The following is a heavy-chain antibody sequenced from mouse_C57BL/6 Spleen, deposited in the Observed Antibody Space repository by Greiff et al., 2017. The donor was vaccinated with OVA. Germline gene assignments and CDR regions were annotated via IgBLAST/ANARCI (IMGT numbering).Heavy chain of an antibody. CDR3: ARRYYGSSYETWFAY. Sequence: VKLQQPGAELVKPGASVKMSCKASGYTFTSYWITWVKQRPGQGLEWIGDIYPGSGSTNYNEKFKSKATLTVDTSSSTAYMQLSSLTSEDSAVYYCARRYYGSSYETWFAYWGQGTLVTVSA. V-gene: IGHV1-55*01. J-gene: IGHJ3*01. CDR1: GYTFTSYW. CDR2: IYPGSGST. D-gene: IGHD1-1*01.